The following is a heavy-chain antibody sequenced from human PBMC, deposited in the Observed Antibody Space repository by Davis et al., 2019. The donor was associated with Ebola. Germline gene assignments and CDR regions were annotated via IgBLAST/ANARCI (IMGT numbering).Heavy chain of an antibody. Sequence: PGGSLRLSCAASGFTFSSYWMHWVRQAPGKGLVWVSRINSDGSSTSYADSVKDRFTISRDNAKNTLYLQMNSLRAEDTAVYYCARGGYGYGMDVWGQGTTVTVSS. D-gene: IGHD2-15*01. CDR2: INSDGSST. J-gene: IGHJ6*02. CDR1: GFTFSSYW. V-gene: IGHV3-74*01. CDR3: ARGGYGYGMDV.